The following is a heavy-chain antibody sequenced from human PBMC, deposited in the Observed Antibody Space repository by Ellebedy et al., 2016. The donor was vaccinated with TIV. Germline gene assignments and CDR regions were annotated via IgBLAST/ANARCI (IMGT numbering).Heavy chain of an antibody. CDR2: ISYHGGSK. J-gene: IGHJ4*02. Sequence: GESLKISCAASGFTFSSHAMPWIRHAPGQGLEWVATISYHGGSKNYSDYVKGRFSIYRDNSKNTLYLQMNTLRPEDTAVYYCAKVPVGFCNRPFCFYLDDWGQGTLVSVSS. V-gene: IGHV3-30-3*01. CDR3: AKVPVGFCNRPFCFYLDD. D-gene: IGHD2-2*03. CDR1: GFTFSSHA.